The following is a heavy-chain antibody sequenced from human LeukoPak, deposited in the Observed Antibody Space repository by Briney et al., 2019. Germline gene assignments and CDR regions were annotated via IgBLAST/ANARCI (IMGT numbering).Heavy chain of an antibody. D-gene: IGHD3-22*01. CDR1: GGSISSNSYY. J-gene: IGHJ4*02. Sequence: SETLSPTCTVSGGSISSNSYYWGWIRQPPGKGLEWIGSVHYSGSTYYNPSLKSRVTISVDTSKNQFSLKLSSVTAADTAVYYCARDGRSDYYYDSSGNFDYWGQGTLVTVSS. CDR2: VHYSGST. CDR3: ARDGRSDYYYDSSGNFDY. V-gene: IGHV4-39*07.